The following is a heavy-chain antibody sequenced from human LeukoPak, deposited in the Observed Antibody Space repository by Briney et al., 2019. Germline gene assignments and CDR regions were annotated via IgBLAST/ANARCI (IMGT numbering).Heavy chain of an antibody. D-gene: IGHD2-2*01. CDR2: TSTSGGGT. CDR1: GFTFSRYA. CDR3: AAPKAMPHDAFDI. Sequence: GGSLRLSCAASGFTFSRYAMSWVRQAPGRGLEWVSTTSTSGGGTYYADSVKGRFTISRDNSRNTLYLQMNSLRAEDTAVYYCAAPKAMPHDAFDIWGQGTMVTVSS. V-gene: IGHV3-23*01. J-gene: IGHJ3*02.